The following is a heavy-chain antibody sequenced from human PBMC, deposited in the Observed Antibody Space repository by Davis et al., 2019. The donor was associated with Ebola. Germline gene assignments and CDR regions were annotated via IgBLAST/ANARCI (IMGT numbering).Heavy chain of an antibody. J-gene: IGHJ4*02. Sequence: AASVTVSCKASGYTFTSYDINWVRQATGQGLEWMGWMNPNSGNTGYAQKFQGRVTMTRNNSISTAYMELSSLRSEDTAVYFCARGGVAYSDLDYWGQGTLVAVSS. D-gene: IGHD2-21*01. CDR1: GYTFTSYD. CDR3: ARGGVAYSDLDY. CDR2: MNPNSGNT. V-gene: IGHV1-8*01.